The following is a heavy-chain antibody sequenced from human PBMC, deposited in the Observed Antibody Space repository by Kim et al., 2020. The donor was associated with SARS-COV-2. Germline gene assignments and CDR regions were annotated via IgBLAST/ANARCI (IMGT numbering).Heavy chain of an antibody. Sequence: GGSLRLSCAASGFTFSSYAMHWVRQAPGKGLEWVAVISYDGSNKYYADSVKGRFTISRDNSKNTLYLQMNSLRAEDTAVYYCASRDIVVVPAAVLGVRFDPSGQGTLVTVSS. CDR3: ASRDIVVVPAAVLGVRFDP. D-gene: IGHD2-2*01. CDR2: ISYDGSNK. J-gene: IGHJ5*02. CDR1: GFTFSSYA. V-gene: IGHV3-30*04.